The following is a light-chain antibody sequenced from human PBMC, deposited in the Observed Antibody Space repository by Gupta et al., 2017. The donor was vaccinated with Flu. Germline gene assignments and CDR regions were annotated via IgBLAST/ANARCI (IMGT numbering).Light chain of an antibody. CDR3: QSEDSSGTWV. CDR2: KDS. V-gene: IGLV3-25*03. Sequence: GQTAMITCSGDALPKQYAYCYQQKPGQAPVLVIYKDSERPSRIPERCSGSSSGTTVTLTISGVQAEDEADYYCQSEDSSGTWVVGGGTKLTVL. CDR1: ALPKQY. J-gene: IGLJ2*01.